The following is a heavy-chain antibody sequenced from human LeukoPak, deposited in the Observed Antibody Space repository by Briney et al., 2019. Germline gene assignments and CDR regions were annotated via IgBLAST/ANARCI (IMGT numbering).Heavy chain of an antibody. Sequence: GGSLRLSCAASGLTFSHYWMSWDRQAPGKGLEWVANIKEDGNPKYYVDSVKGRFTVSRDNAKNSLYLQMNSLRADDTAVYYCVRVVASTVTWDWGQGTLVTVSS. CDR1: GLTFSHYW. V-gene: IGHV3-7*05. D-gene: IGHD4-17*01. J-gene: IGHJ4*02. CDR3: VRVVASTVTWD. CDR2: IKEDGNPK.